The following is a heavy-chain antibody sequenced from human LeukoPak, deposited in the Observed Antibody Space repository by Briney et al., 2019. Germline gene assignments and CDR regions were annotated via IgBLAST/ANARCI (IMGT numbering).Heavy chain of an antibody. D-gene: IGHD5-12*01. CDR3: ARRPFSGYAYYYGMDV. V-gene: IGHV3-48*03. Sequence: PGGSLRLSCAASGFIFSSSEMNWVRQAPGKGLEWISYISSSISGYSTYYAASVKGRFTISRDNAKNSLYLQMNNLRAEDTAVYYCARRPFSGYAYYYGMDVWGQGTTVTVSS. CDR2: ISSSISGYST. J-gene: IGHJ6*02. CDR1: GFIFSSSE.